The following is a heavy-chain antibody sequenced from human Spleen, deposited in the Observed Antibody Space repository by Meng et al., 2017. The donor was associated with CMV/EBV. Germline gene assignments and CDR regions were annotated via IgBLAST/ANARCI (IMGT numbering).Heavy chain of an antibody. CDR2: ISWDGGST. CDR1: GFTFDDYA. CDR3: AKDSNYDYYYGMDV. D-gene: IGHD4/OR15-4a*01. Sequence: GGPLRLSCAASGFTFDDYAMHWVRQAPGKGLEWVSLISWDGGSTYYADSVKGRFTISRDNSKNSLYLQMNSLRAEDTALYYCAKDSNYDYYYGMDVWGQGTTVTVSS. V-gene: IGHV3-43D*03. J-gene: IGHJ6*02.